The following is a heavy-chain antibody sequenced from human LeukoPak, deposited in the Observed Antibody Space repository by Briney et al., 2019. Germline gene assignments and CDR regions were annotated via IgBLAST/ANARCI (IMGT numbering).Heavy chain of an antibody. V-gene: IGHV4-59*08. Sequence: KPSETLPLTCTVSGGSISSYYGSWIRQPPGKGLDWIGYIYYSGSTNYNPSLKSRVTISVDTSKNQFSLKLSSVTAADTAVYYCARLEGALFDPWGQGTLVTVSS. CDR3: ARLEGALFDP. CDR2: IYYSGST. D-gene: IGHD1-26*01. J-gene: IGHJ5*02. CDR1: GGSISSYY.